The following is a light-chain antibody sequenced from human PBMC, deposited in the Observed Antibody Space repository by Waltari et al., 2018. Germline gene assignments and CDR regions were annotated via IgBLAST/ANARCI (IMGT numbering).Light chain of an antibody. CDR1: QSSSNL. CDR2: KTS. V-gene: IGKV1-5*03. J-gene: IGKJ4*01. Sequence: DIQMTPSPSTLPASVVARFTITCRASQSSSNLLAWYHQKPGKAPKLPIYKTSTLESGVPSRFSGSGSATEFTLTISSLQPDDFATYYCQQYNSYSLLTFGGGTKVEIK. CDR3: QQYNSYSLLT.